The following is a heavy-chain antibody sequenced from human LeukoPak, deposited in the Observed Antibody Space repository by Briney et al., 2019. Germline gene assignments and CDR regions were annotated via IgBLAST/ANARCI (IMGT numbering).Heavy chain of an antibody. CDR2: IKSKTDGGTT. CDR1: GFTFSNAW. V-gene: IGHV3-15*01. CDR3: SGRLDYGDDY. J-gene: IGHJ4*02. Sequence: GGSLRLSCAASGFTFSNAWMSWVRQAPGKGREWVGRIKSKTDGGTTDYAAPVKGRFTISRDDSKNTLYLQMNSLKTEDTAVYYCSGRLDYGDDYWGQGTLVTVSS. D-gene: IGHD4-17*01.